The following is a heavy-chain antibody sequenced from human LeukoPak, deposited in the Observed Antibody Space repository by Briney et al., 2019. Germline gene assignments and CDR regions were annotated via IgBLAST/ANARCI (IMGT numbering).Heavy chain of an antibody. V-gene: IGHV4-30-2*01. D-gene: IGHD2-15*01. J-gene: IGHJ5*02. Sequence: PSETLSLTCAVSGGSISSGGYSWSWIRQPPGKGLEWIGFIYHSGSSNYNPSLKSRVTITVDRSKNQFFLKLSSVTAADTAVYYCARSDCSGGTCYSDGWFDPWGQGTLVTVSS. CDR2: IYHSGSS. CDR3: ARSDCSGGTCYSDGWFDP. CDR1: GGSISSGGYS.